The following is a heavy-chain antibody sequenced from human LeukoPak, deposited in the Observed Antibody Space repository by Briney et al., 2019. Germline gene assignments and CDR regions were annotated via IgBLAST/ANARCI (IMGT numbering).Heavy chain of an antibody. CDR1: GFTFSSYE. CDR3: ARDQVVGGDYDLPDY. Sequence: GGSLRLSCAASGFTFSSYEMNWVRQAPGKGLEWVSYISSSGSTICYADSVKGRFTISRDNAKNSLYLQMNSLRAEDTAVYYCARDQVVGGDYDLPDYWGQGTLVTVSS. D-gene: IGHD4-17*01. J-gene: IGHJ4*02. V-gene: IGHV3-48*03. CDR2: ISSSGSTI.